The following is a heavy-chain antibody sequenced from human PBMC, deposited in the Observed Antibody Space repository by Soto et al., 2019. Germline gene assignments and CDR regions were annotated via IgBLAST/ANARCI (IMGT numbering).Heavy chain of an antibody. CDR2: ISYSWST. CDR1: GGSISSGNYY. Sequence: QVQLQESGPGLVKPSQTLSLTCTVSGGSISSGNYYWSWIRQLPGKGLEWIGFISYSWSTYDNAYLKSRSTVSEDTSKIQFSLILSFVTAADTAVYYCATMGTPATGLYYFDYWGQGTLVTVSS. J-gene: IGHJ4*02. D-gene: IGHD6-25*01. CDR3: ATMGTPATGLYYFDY. V-gene: IGHV4-30-4*01.